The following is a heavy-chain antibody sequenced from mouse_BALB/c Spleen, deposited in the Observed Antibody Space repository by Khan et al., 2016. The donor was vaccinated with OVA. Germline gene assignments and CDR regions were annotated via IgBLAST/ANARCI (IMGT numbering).Heavy chain of an antibody. CDR3: ARDFHYYGSRGAMDN. CDR1: GYTFTSYT. J-gene: IGHJ4*01. CDR2: IIPSTVYT. Sequence: QVQLKQSGAELARPGASVKMSCKASGYTFTSYTMHWVKQRPGQGLEWIGYIIPSTVYTNYNQKFKDKATLTADKSSSTASMQLSSLTSEDSAVYYCARDFHYYGSRGAMDNWGQGTSVTVSS. V-gene: IGHV1-4*01. D-gene: IGHD1-1*01.